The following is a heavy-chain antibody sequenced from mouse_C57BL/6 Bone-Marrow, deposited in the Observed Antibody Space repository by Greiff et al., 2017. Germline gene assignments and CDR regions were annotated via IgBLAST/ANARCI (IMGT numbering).Heavy chain of an antibody. D-gene: IGHD1-1*02. J-gene: IGHJ4*01. CDR2: IDPSDSYT. V-gene: IGHV1-69*01. CDR3: ARDGLSY. CDR1: GYTFNSYW. Sequence: QVQLQQPGAELVMPGASVKLSCKASGYTFNSYWMHWVKQRPGQGLEWIGEIDPSDSYTNYNQKFKGKSTLTVDKSSSTAYMQLSSLKYEGSAVYDCARDGLSYWGQGTSVTVSS.